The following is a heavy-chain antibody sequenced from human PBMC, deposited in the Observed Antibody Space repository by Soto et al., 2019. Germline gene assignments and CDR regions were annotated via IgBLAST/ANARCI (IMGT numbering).Heavy chain of an antibody. CDR3: ARGIKGLPPSAFDI. Sequence: ASVKVSCKASGYTFISYGISWVRQATGQGLEWMGWLNPNTDKTGSAQKFQGRVTMTRNTSISTAYLELSGLRSDDTAVYYCARGIKGLPPSAFDIWGQGTRVTVSS. J-gene: IGHJ3*02. D-gene: IGHD5-12*01. CDR1: GYTFISYG. V-gene: IGHV1-8*02. CDR2: LNPNTDKT.